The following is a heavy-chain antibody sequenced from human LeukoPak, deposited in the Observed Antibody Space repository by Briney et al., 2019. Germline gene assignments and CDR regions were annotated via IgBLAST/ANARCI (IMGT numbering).Heavy chain of an antibody. CDR3: ARHLSGGWYKFDY. CDR1: GGSFSGYY. V-gene: IGHV4-34*01. Sequence: PSETLSLTCAVYGGSFSGYYWSWIRQPPGKGLEWIGEINHSGSTNYNPSLKSRVTISVHTSKNQFSLKLSSVTAADTAVYYCARHLSGGWYKFDYWGQGTLVTVSS. D-gene: IGHD6-19*01. J-gene: IGHJ4*02. CDR2: INHSGST.